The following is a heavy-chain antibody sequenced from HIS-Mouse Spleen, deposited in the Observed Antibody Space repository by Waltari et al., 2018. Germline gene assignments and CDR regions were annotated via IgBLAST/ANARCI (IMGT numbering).Heavy chain of an antibody. CDR1: GYTFTSYG. Sequence: QVQLVQSGAEVKKPGASVKVSCKASGYTFTSYGISWVRQAPGQGLEWMGWISDYNGNTNYAPKLQVRVTMTTDTSTSTAYMELRSLRSDDTAVYYCARDLSSYDFWSGYYKGNWFDPWGQGTLVTVSS. J-gene: IGHJ5*02. CDR3: ARDLSSYDFWSGYYKGNWFDP. D-gene: IGHD3-3*01. V-gene: IGHV1-18*01. CDR2: ISDYNGNT.